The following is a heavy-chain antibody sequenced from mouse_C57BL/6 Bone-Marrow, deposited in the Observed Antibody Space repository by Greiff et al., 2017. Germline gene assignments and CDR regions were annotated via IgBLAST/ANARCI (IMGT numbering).Heavy chain of an antibody. J-gene: IGHJ4*01. Sequence: QVQLKQSGPGLVQPSQSLSITCTVSGFSLTSYGVHWVRQSPGKGLEWLGVIWSGGSTANNAAFISRLIISTDNSKSQVFFKMNSLQADDAAIYYCARRIQGAMDYWGQGTSVTVSS. V-gene: IGHV2-2*01. CDR2: IWSGGST. CDR1: GFSLTSYG. CDR3: ARRIQGAMDY.